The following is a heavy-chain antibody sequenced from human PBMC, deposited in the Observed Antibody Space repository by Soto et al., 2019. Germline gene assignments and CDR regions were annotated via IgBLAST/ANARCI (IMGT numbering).Heavy chain of an antibody. CDR3: AKAGGDY. Sequence: VQVVESGGGLVQPGGSLRLSCAASGFIASNYAMSWVRQAPGKGLEWVSGFSGSGGATFYAVSVKGRFTISRDSSKKTVYLQTNRLRVEDTAVYYCAKAGGDYWGQGTLVTVSS. J-gene: IGHJ4*02. CDR2: FSGSGGAT. V-gene: IGHV3-23*04. CDR1: GFIASNYA. D-gene: IGHD3-10*01.